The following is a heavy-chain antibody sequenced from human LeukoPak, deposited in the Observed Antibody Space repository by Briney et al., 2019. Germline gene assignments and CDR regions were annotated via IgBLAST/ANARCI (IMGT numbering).Heavy chain of an antibody. CDR1: GGSISSGGYY. Sequence: SETLSLTCTVSGGSISSGGYYWSWIRQHPGKGLEWIGYIYYSGGTYYNPSLKSRVTISVDTSKNQFSLKLSSVTAADTAVYYCARRPYYDFWSGYSTQTYYFDYWGQGTLVTVSS. CDR3: ARRPYYDFWSGYSTQTYYFDY. V-gene: IGHV4-31*03. CDR2: IYYSGGT. D-gene: IGHD3-3*01. J-gene: IGHJ4*02.